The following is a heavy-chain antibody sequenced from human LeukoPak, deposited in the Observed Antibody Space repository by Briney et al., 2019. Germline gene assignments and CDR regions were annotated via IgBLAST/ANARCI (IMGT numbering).Heavy chain of an antibody. CDR3: ARGRWRDYYDSRALDYFDY. D-gene: IGHD3-22*01. J-gene: IGHJ4*02. CDR2: IIPIFGTA. CDR1: GGTLSSYA. Sequence: ASVKVSCKASGGTLSSYAISWVRQAPGQGLEWMGGIIPIFGTANYAQKFQGRVTITADESTSTAYMELSSLRSEDTAVYYCARGRWRDYYDSRALDYFDYWGQGTLVTVSS. V-gene: IGHV1-69*01.